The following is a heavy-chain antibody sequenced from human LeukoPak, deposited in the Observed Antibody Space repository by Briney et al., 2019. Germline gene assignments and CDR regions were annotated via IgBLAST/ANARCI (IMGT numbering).Heavy chain of an antibody. Sequence: SETLSLTCTVSGGSISSSSYFWGWIRQPPGKGLECIGSIYYSGGTSYNPSLRSRVTISVDTSKNQFSVKLSSVTAVDTAIYYCARYYYGSGKQPYWGQGTLVTVSS. V-gene: IGHV4-39*01. CDR1: GGSISSSSYF. J-gene: IGHJ4*02. CDR3: ARYYYGSGKQPY. CDR2: IYYSGGT. D-gene: IGHD3-10*01.